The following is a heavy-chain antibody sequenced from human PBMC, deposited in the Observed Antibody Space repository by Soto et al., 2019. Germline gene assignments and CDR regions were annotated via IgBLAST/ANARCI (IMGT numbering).Heavy chain of an antibody. CDR2: INTDGSST. Sequence: EVQLVESGGGLVQPGGSLRLSCAVSGLTFSSFWMHWVRQAPGEGLVWVSRINTDGSSTSYADSVKGRFTISRDNAKNTLYLQMNSLRVDDTAMYYCAKRGVDTFGFSYWGQGTLVTVSS. CDR3: AKRGVDTFGFSY. J-gene: IGHJ4*02. V-gene: IGHV3-74*01. CDR1: GLTFSSFW. D-gene: IGHD3-10*01.